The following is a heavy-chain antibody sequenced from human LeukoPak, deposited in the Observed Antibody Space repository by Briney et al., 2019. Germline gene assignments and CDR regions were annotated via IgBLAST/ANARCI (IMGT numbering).Heavy chain of an antibody. Sequence: GGSLRLSCAASGFTVSSNYMSWVRQAPGKGLEWVSVIYSGGSTYYADSVKGRFTISRDNSKNTTSLQMSSLRDEDTAIYYCARQAVGFVDTGEFDYWGQGTLVTVSS. V-gene: IGHV3-66*04. CDR1: GFTVSSNY. CDR3: ARQAVGFVDTGEFDY. J-gene: IGHJ4*02. D-gene: IGHD3-10*01. CDR2: IYSGGST.